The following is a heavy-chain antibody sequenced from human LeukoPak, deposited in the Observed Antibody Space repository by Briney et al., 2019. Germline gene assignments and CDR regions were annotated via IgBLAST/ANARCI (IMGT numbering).Heavy chain of an antibody. CDR1: GGPISSYS. CDR3: ASESGYYSHDY. D-gene: IGHD3-3*01. J-gene: IGHJ4*02. V-gene: IGHV4-4*07. Sequence: SETLSLTCTVSGGPISSYSWSWIRQPAEKGLEWIGRMYTSGSTNYNPSLKSRVTMSVDTSKNQFSLKLSSVTAADTAVYYCASESGYYSHDYWGQGTLVTVSS. CDR2: MYTSGST.